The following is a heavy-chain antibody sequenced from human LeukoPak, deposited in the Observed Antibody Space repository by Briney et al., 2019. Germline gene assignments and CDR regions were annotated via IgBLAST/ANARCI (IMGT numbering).Heavy chain of an antibody. V-gene: IGHV4-59*01. CDR3: AREARYYDSSGYYLYNFDY. CDR1: GGSISSYY. J-gene: IGHJ4*02. D-gene: IGHD3-22*01. CDR2: IYYSGST. Sequence: SETLSLTCTVSGGSISSYYCGWIRQPPGKGLEWIGYIYYSGSTNYNPSLKSRVTISVDTSKNQFSLKLSSVTAADTAVYYCAREARYYDSSGYYLYNFDYWGQGTLVTVSS.